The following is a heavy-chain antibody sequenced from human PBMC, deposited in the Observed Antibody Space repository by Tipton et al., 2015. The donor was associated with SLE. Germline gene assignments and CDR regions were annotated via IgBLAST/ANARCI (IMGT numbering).Heavy chain of an antibody. Sequence: LRLSCTVSGGSISSGSYYWSWIRQPAGKGLEWIGRIYTSGSTNYNPSLKSRVTISVDTSKNQFPLKLSSVTAADTAVYYCARYRAAGYFDYWGQGTLVTVSS. CDR3: ARYRAAGYFDY. V-gene: IGHV4-61*02. D-gene: IGHD6-13*01. CDR1: GGSISSGSYY. J-gene: IGHJ4*02. CDR2: IYTSGST.